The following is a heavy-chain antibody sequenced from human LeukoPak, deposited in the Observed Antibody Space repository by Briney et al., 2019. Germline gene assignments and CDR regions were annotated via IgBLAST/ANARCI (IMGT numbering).Heavy chain of an antibody. CDR2: IIPILGIA. Sequence: ASVKVSCKASGGTFSSYAISWVRQAPGQGLEWMGRIIPILGIANYAQKFQGRVTITADKSTSTAYMELSSLRSEDTAVYYCAREFNPPAVAGIDCWGQGTLVTVSS. CDR3: AREFNPPAVAGIDC. CDR1: GGTFSSYA. V-gene: IGHV1-69*04. D-gene: IGHD6-19*01. J-gene: IGHJ4*02.